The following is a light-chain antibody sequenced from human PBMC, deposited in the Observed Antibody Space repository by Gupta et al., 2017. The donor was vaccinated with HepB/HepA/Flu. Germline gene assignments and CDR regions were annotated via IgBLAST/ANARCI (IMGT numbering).Light chain of an antibody. CDR2: AAS. Sequence: DIQMTQSPSTVSASVGDRVTITCRASQAIGTWLAWYQQKPGNAPKMLIYAASTLHNGVSSRFSGSGSVTDFTLTISSLQPDDFAMYYCQQGNTFPRTFGQGTKVEMK. J-gene: IGKJ1*01. CDR3: QQGNTFPRT. CDR1: QAIGTW. V-gene: IGKV1-12*01.